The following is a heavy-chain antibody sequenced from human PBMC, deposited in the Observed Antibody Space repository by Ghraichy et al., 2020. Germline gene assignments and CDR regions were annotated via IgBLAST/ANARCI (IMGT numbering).Heavy chain of an antibody. V-gene: IGHV4-39*01. CDR1: GGSISSSSYY. J-gene: IGHJ4*02. Sequence: GSLRLSCIVSGGSISSSSYYWHWIRQPPGKGLEWIVSFFYSGSTYYNPSLKSRVTISVDTSKNQFSLKLSSVTAADTAVYYCATGGGIAVAGAWGQGTLVTVSS. D-gene: IGHD6-19*01. CDR2: FFYSGST. CDR3: ATGGGIAVAGA.